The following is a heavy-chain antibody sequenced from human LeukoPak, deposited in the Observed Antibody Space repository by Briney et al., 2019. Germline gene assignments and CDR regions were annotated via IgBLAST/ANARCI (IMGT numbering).Heavy chain of an antibody. CDR2: ISAYNGNT. J-gene: IGHJ5*02. CDR1: GYTLTSYG. Sequence: ASVKVSCKASGYTLTSYGISWVRQAPGQGLEWMGWISAYNGNTNYAQKLQGRVTMTTDTSTSTAYMELRSLRSDDTAVYYCARSPNQKYCSSTSCYLPDPWGQGTLVTVSS. D-gene: IGHD2-2*01. CDR3: ARSPNQKYCSSTSCYLPDP. V-gene: IGHV1-18*01.